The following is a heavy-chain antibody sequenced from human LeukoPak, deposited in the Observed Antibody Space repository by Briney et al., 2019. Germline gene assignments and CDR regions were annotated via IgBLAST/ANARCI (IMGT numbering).Heavy chain of an antibody. D-gene: IGHD3-10*01. CDR1: GFTFSSYA. CDR2: ISGSGGST. Sequence: GGSLRLSCAASGFTFSSYAMSWVRQAPGKGLEWVSAISGSGGSTYYADSVKGRFTISRDNSKNTLYLQMNSLRAEDTAVYYCAKASVPWFGSGGGDYWGQGTLVTVSS. V-gene: IGHV3-23*01. CDR3: AKASVPWFGSGGGDY. J-gene: IGHJ4*02.